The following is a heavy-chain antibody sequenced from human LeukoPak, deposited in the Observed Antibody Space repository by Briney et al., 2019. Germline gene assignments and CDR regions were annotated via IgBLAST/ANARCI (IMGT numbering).Heavy chain of an antibody. CDR1: GDSISGSDYY. CDR2: FYYSGST. CDR3: ARQGSAYYFDF. D-gene: IGHD2-15*01. J-gene: IGHJ4*02. V-gene: IGHV4-39*01. Sequence: SETLSLTCIVSGDSISGSDYYWGWIRQPPGKGLEWIGSFYYSGSTYYNPSLKSRVTILVDTSEKQFSLQLNSVTAADTAVYYCARQGSAYYFDFWGQGLLVTVSS.